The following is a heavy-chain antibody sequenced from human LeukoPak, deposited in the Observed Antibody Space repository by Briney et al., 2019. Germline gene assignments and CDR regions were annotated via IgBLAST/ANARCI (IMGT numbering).Heavy chain of an antibody. D-gene: IGHD3-10*01. V-gene: IGHV4-39*07. CDR3: ARGFYGSGSYAYSWFDP. CDR2: IYYSGST. Sequence: SETLSLTCTVSGGSISSSSYYWGWIRQPPGKGLEWIGSIYYSGSTNYNPSLKSRVTISVDTSKNQFSLKLSSVTAADTAVYYCARGFYGSGSYAYSWFDPWGQGTLVTVSS. CDR1: GGSISSSSYY. J-gene: IGHJ5*02.